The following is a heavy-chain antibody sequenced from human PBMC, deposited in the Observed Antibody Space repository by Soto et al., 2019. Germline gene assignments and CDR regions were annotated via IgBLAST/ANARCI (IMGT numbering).Heavy chain of an antibody. CDR1: GYTFTSHD. D-gene: IGHD2-2*01. J-gene: IGHJ5*02. CDR3: ASDMSTT. CDR2: MNPNSGHT. V-gene: IGHV1-8*01. Sequence: QVQLVQSGAEVKKPGASVKVSCKASGYTFTSHDINWMRQTTGQGLEWMGWMNPNSGHTNYAQKYQGRVTMVMDTSISTAYMELTNLRSEDTAIYYCASDMSTTWGQGTLGTVSS.